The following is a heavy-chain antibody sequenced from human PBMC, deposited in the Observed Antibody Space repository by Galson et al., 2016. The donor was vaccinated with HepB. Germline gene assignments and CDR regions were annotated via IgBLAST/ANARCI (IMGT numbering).Heavy chain of an antibody. CDR1: GFTFSNFP. Sequence: SLRLSCAVSGFTFSNFPMSWVRQAPGKGLEWISAISGSGGTTYYADSVKGRFTISRDNSKNTLFLQMNSLRVEDTAVYYCAKAPNPGTTLYPLDYWGQGSLVTVSS. J-gene: IGHJ4*02. CDR2: ISGSGGTT. D-gene: IGHD1-7*01. CDR3: AKAPNPGTTLYPLDY. V-gene: IGHV3-23*01.